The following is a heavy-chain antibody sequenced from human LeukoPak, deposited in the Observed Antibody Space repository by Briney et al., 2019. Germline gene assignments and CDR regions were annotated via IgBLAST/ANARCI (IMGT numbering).Heavy chain of an antibody. Sequence: PGRSLRLSCAASGYTFSSYAMHWVRQAPGKGLEWVSAISGSGGSTYYADSVKGRFTISRDNSKNTLYLQMNTLRAEDTAVYYCARGLGSTGRYYFDYWGQGTLVTVSS. J-gene: IGHJ4*02. CDR3: ARGLGSTGRYYFDY. CDR2: ISGSGGST. CDR1: GYTFSSYA. V-gene: IGHV3-23*01. D-gene: IGHD1-14*01.